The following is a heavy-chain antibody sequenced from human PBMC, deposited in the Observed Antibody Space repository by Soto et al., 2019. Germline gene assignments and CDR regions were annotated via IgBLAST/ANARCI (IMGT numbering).Heavy chain of an antibody. Sequence: GGSLRLSCAASGFTFSTYAMSWVRQAPGKGLEWVSAISGSGGSTYYADSVKGRFTISRDNSKNTLYLQMSSLRAEDTAVYYCAKDPLWFGELHQVIDPDPWGQGTLVTVS. CDR2: ISGSGGST. V-gene: IGHV3-23*01. J-gene: IGHJ5*02. CDR3: AKDPLWFGELHQVIDPDP. CDR1: GFTFSTYA. D-gene: IGHD3-10*01.